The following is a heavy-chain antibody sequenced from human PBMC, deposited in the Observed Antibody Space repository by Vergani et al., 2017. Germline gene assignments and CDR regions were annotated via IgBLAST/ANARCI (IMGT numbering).Heavy chain of an antibody. CDR3: ARDTVTGSRYFDY. J-gene: IGHJ4*02. CDR2: IRYDGSKT. Sequence: VQLVESGGGLVQPGGSLRLSCAASGFTFSNYGMHWVRQAPGKGLEWVTFIRYDGSKTYYADSVKGRFTISRDNSKNTLFLQMNSLRPEDTAVYYCARDTVTGSRYFDYWGQGTLVTVSS. D-gene: IGHD6-19*01. CDR1: GFTFSNYG. V-gene: IGHV3-30*02.